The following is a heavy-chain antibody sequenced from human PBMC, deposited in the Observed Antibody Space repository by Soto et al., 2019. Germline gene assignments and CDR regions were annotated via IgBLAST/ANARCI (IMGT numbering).Heavy chain of an antibody. D-gene: IGHD3-9*01. J-gene: IGHJ4*02. CDR2: ISSSSSYI. CDR3: VRDEHFDEETY. CDR1: GFTFISYT. V-gene: IGHV3-21*01. Sequence: EVQLVESGGGRVKPGGSLRLSCAASGFTFISYTMNWVRQAPGKGLEWVSSISSSSSYIFYADSVKGRFTISRDNAKNSLYLQMNSLRAEDTAIYYCVRDEHFDEETYWGQGTLVTVSS.